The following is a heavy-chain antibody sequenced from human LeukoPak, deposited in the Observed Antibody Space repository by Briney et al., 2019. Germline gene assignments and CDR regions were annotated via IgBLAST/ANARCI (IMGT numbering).Heavy chain of an antibody. J-gene: IGHJ5*02. V-gene: IGHV1-2*02. Sequence: GASVKVSCKASGYTFTGYYMHWVRQAPGQGLEWMGWINPNSGGTNYAQKFQGRVTMTRDTSISTAYMELSRLRSDDTAVYYRARLLVPTMVRGVIIAANENWFDPWGQGTLVTVSS. D-gene: IGHD3-10*01. CDR3: ARLLVPTMVRGVIIAANENWFDP. CDR2: INPNSGGT. CDR1: GYTFTGYY.